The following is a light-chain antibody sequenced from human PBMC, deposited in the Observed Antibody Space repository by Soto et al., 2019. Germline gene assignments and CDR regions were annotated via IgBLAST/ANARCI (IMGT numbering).Light chain of an antibody. CDR3: AAWDDRLSGYV. CDR2: SNN. J-gene: IGLJ1*01. V-gene: IGLV1-47*02. CDR1: SSNIGSNY. Sequence: QSVLTQPPSASGTPGQRVTISCSGSSSNIGSNYVYWYQQLPGTAPKLLIYSNNQWPSGVPDRFSGSKSGTSASLAISRLRCEDEADYYWAAWDDRLSGYVFGSGTKLPVL.